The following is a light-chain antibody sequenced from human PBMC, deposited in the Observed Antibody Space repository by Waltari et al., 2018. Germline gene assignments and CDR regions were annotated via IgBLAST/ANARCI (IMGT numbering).Light chain of an antibody. Sequence: DIQMTQSPSTLSASVGASVPITCRASQSFSNWLAWYQQKPGKAPKLLIYKTSTLESGVPSRFSGSGSGTEFTLTISSLQPDDFASYYCQQYDSNPLTFGGGTKVEV. J-gene: IGKJ4*01. CDR2: KTS. CDR1: QSFSNW. CDR3: QQYDSNPLT. V-gene: IGKV1-5*03.